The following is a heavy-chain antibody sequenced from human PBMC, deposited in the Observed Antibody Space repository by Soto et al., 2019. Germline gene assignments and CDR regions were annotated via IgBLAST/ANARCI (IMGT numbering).Heavy chain of an antibody. J-gene: IGHJ6*02. CDR3: ARVPPATLDYYYYYGMDV. D-gene: IGHD5-12*01. V-gene: IGHV4-31*03. CDR2: IYYSGST. Sequence: SETLSLTCTVSGGSISSGGYYWSWIRQHPGKGLEWIGYIYYSGSTYYNPSLKSRVTISVDTSKNQFSLKLSSVTAADTAVYYCARVPPATLDYYYYYGMDVWGQGTTVTVSS. CDR1: GGSISSGGYY.